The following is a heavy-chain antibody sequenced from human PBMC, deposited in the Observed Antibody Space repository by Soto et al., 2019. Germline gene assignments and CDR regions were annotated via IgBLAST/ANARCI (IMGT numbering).Heavy chain of an antibody. CDR2: ISYDGSNK. D-gene: IGHD2-8*02. J-gene: IGHJ4*02. Sequence: PGGSLRLSCAASGFTFGSYGMHWVRQAPGKGLEWVAVISYDGSNKYYADSVRGRFAISRDNSNNMLHLQMNSLRAKDTAVYYCANIRNVVYAHNAYWGQGTLVTVSS. CDR3: ANIRNVVYAHNAY. CDR1: GFTFGSYG. V-gene: IGHV3-30*18.